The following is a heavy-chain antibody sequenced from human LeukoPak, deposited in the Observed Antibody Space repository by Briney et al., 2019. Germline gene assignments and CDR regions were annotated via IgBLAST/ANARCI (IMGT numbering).Heavy chain of an antibody. D-gene: IGHD2-21*02. CDR1: GYTFTTCA. J-gene: IGHJ4*02. Sequence: ASVKVSCKTSGYTFTTCAVHWVRQAPGQRLEWMGWINAGNGNTKYSQKFQGRVTITRDTSASTAYMELSSLRSEDTAVYYCARAPENCGGDCPFDYWGQGTLVTVSS. V-gene: IGHV1-3*01. CDR2: INAGNGNT. CDR3: ARAPENCGGDCPFDY.